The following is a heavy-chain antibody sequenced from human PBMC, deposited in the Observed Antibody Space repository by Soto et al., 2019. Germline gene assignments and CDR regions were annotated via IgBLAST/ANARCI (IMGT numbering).Heavy chain of an antibody. D-gene: IGHD6-19*01. J-gene: IGHJ6*02. CDR2: IWYDGSNK. CDR3: ARDIYSSTFYHYYSMDV. CDR1: GFTFSSYG. Sequence: GGSLRLSCAASGFTFSSYGMHWARQAPGKGLEWVAVIWYDGSNKYYADSVKGRFTISRDDSKDTLSLQMDSLRAEDTAVYYCARDIYSSTFYHYYSMDVWGQGTTVTVSS. V-gene: IGHV3-33*01.